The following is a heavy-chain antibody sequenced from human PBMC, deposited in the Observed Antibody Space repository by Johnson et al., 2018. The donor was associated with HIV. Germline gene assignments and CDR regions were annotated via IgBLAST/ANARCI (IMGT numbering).Heavy chain of an antibody. J-gene: IGHJ3*02. Sequence: EVQLVESGGGVVRPGGSLRLSCTASGFTFDDYAMHWVRQAPGKGLEWVSGISWNSGSIGYADSVKGRFTISRDNAKNSLYLQMNSLRAEDTAVYYCARVTKYYFDSSVDAFDIWGQGTMVTVSS. D-gene: IGHD3-22*01. V-gene: IGHV3-9*01. CDR2: ISWNSGSI. CDR3: ARVTKYYFDSSVDAFDI. CDR1: GFTFDDYA.